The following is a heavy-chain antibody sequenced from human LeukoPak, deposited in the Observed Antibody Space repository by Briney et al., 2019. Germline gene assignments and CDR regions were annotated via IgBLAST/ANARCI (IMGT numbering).Heavy chain of an antibody. CDR1: GGSISSYY. D-gene: IGHD1-26*01. CDR2: IYYSGST. CDR3: ARDLGIGRAFDI. Sequence: PSETLSLTCTVSGGSISSYYWSWIRQPPGKGLEWIGYIYYSGSTNYNPSLKSRVTISVDTSKNQFSLKLSSVTAADTAVYYCARDLGIGRAFDIWGQGTMVTVSP. J-gene: IGHJ3*02. V-gene: IGHV4-59*01.